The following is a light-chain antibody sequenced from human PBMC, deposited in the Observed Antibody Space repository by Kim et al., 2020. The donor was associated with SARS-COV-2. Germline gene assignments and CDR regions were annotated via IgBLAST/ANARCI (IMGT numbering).Light chain of an antibody. V-gene: IGLV10-54*01. J-gene: IGLJ3*02. CDR2: RNN. Sequence: QTATLTGTGNSKNVGNQGAAWLQQHQGHPPKLLSYRNNNRPSGISERLSASRSGNTASLTITGLQPEDEADYYCSAWDSSLSAWVFGGGTQLTVL. CDR3: SAWDSSLSAWV. CDR1: SKNVGNQG.